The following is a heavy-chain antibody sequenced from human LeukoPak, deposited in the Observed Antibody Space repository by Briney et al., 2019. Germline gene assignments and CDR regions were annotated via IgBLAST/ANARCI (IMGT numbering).Heavy chain of an antibody. CDR3: ASAYGSGSYWGLVYWFDP. CDR1: GYTFTSYD. J-gene: IGHJ5*02. V-gene: IGHV1-8*01. D-gene: IGHD3-10*01. CDR2: MNPNSGNT. Sequence: ASVKVSCKASGYTFTSYDINWVRQATGQGLEWMEWMNPNSGNTGYAQKFQGRVTMTRNTSISTAYMELSSLRSEDTAGYYCASAYGSGSYWGLVYWFDPWGQGTLVTVSS.